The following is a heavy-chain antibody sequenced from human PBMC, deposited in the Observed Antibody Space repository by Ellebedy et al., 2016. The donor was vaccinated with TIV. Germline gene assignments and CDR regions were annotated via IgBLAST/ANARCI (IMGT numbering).Heavy chain of an antibody. Sequence: PGGSLRLSCAASGFTFDDYAMHWVRQAPGKGLEWVSGISWNSGSIGYADSVKGRFTISRDNAKNSLYLQMNSLRAEDMALYYCAKDDSSGWWGWYFDLWGRGTLVTVSS. CDR1: GFTFDDYA. D-gene: IGHD6-19*01. V-gene: IGHV3-9*03. CDR3: AKDDSSGWWGWYFDL. CDR2: ISWNSGSI. J-gene: IGHJ2*01.